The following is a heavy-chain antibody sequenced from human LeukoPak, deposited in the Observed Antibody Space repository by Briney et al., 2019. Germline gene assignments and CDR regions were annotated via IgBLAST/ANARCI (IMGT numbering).Heavy chain of an antibody. D-gene: IGHD6-13*01. J-gene: IGHJ4*02. V-gene: IGHV3-53*01. Sequence: PVGSLRLSCAASGFTVSSNYMSWVRQAPGKGLEWVSVIYSGGSTYYADSVKGRFTISRDNSKNTLYLQMNSLRAEDTAVYYCARDRGHSSSWSPHTLDYWGQGTLVTVSS. CDR2: IYSGGST. CDR1: GFTVSSNY. CDR3: ARDRGHSSSWSPHTLDY.